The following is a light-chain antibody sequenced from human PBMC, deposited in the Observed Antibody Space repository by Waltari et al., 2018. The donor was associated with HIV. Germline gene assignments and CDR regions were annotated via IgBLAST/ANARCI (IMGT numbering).Light chain of an antibody. CDR1: SGQSSYS. CDR2: RKSDGSH. CDR3: QSWDNGVRV. Sequence: QLALTQSPSASASLGASVRLTCTLSSGQSSYSIAWHQQQPEKGPRFLMRRKSDGSHTRGDGIPDRFSGSASGAERYLTISSLQSEDEADYYCQSWDNGVRVFGGGTKLTVL. J-gene: IGLJ3*02. V-gene: IGLV4-69*01.